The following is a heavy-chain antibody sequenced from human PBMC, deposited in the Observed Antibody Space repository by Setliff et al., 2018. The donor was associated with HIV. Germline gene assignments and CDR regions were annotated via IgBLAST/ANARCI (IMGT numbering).Heavy chain of an antibody. Sequence: PSETLSLTCTVSGGSISSYYWSWIRQPPGKGLEWIGYIHYSGKTNYNPSLKSRVTISADTSKNQFSLKLSSVTAADTAVYYCARTYYYESTGYLGRFYCQYYMDVWGKGTTVTVSS. CDR1: GGSISSYY. CDR3: ARTYYYESTGYLGRFYCQYYMDV. J-gene: IGHJ6*03. CDR2: IHYSGKT. V-gene: IGHV4-59*08. D-gene: IGHD3-22*01.